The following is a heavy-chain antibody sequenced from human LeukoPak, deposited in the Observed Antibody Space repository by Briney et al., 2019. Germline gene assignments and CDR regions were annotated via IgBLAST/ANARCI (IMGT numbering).Heavy chain of an antibody. CDR2: MNPNSGHT. Sequence: ASVKVSCKASGYSFTSYDINWVRQATGQGLEWMGWMNPNSGHTGYAQKFQGRVTMTRNTSISTAYMELSSLRSEDTAVYYCARGPEYSSTWSPAGAYYYYYMDVWGKGTTVTISS. D-gene: IGHD6-13*01. V-gene: IGHV1-8*01. CDR3: ARGPEYSSTWSPAGAYYYYYMDV. J-gene: IGHJ6*03. CDR1: GYSFTSYD.